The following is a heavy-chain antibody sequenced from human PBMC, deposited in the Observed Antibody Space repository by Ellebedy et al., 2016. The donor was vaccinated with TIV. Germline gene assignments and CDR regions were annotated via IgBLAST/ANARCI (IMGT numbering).Heavy chain of an antibody. V-gene: IGHV4-34*01. Sequence: MPSETLSLTCAVYGGSFSGYYWSWIRQPPGKGLEWIGEINHSGSTNYNPSLKSRVTISVDTSKNQFSLKLSSVTAADTAVYYCARVGSSGWYFYFDYWGQGTLVTVSS. CDR2: INHSGST. J-gene: IGHJ4*02. CDR1: GGSFSGYY. CDR3: ARVGSSGWYFYFDY. D-gene: IGHD6-19*01.